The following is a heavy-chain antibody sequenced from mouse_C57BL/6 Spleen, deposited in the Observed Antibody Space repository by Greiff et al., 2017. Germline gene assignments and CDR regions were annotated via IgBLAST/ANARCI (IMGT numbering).Heavy chain of an antibody. CDR2: IHPNSGST. CDR3: ARYYDGYFDY. J-gene: IGHJ2*01. Sequence: QVQMQQPGAELVKPGASVKLSCKASGYTFTSYWMHWVKQRPGQGLEWIGMIHPNSGSTNYNEKFKSKATLTVDKSSSTAYMQLSSLTSEDSAVYYCARYYDGYFDYWGQGTTLTVSS. D-gene: IGHD2-3*01. V-gene: IGHV1-64*01. CDR1: GYTFTSYW.